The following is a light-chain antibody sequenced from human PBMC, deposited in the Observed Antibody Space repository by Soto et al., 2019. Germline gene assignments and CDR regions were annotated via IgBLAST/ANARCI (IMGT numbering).Light chain of an antibody. J-gene: IGLJ3*02. CDR3: QAYDDSLTAFV. CDR2: GNR. CDR1: NSNLGSGYD. V-gene: IGLV1-40*01. Sequence: QSVLTQPPSVSGAPGQRVTISCTGNNSNLGSGYDVHWYQQLPGAAPKLVIFGNRNRPSGVPERFSGSKSGTSASLAITGLQADDEADYYCQAYDDSLTAFVFGGGTQLTVL.